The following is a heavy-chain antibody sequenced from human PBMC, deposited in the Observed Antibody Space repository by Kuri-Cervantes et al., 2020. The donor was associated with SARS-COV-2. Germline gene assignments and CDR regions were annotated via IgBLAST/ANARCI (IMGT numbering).Heavy chain of an antibody. J-gene: IGHJ4*02. Sequence: GSLRLSCPVSGGSISSSSYYWGWIRQPPGKGLEWIGSIYYSGSTYYNPSLKSRVTISVDTSKNQFSLKLSSVTAADTAVYYCARRNEVDSDDYWGQGTLVTVSS. CDR2: IYYSGST. CDR1: GGSISSSSYY. D-gene: IGHD3/OR15-3a*01. CDR3: ARRNEVDSDDY. V-gene: IGHV4-39*01.